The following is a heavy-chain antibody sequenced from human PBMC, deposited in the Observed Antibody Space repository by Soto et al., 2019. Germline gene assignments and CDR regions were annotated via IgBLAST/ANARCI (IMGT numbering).Heavy chain of an antibody. J-gene: IGHJ4*02. CDR2: VSGRGNYT. CDR3: AKVPWGTTVATFDS. Sequence: EVQLLESGGGLVQPGGSLRLSCAASGFTFSTYVLSWVRQAPGKGLEWVSGVSGRGNYTYYADAVKGRFTISRDTSKNTLYLQVNSLRGEATAVYYCAKVPWGTTVATFDSWGQGTLVTFSS. V-gene: IGHV3-23*01. CDR1: GFTFSTYV. D-gene: IGHD4-17*01.